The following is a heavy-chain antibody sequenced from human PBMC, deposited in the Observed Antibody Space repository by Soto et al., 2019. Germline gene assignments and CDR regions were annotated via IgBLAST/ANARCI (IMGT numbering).Heavy chain of an antibody. D-gene: IGHD2-15*01. J-gene: IGHJ5*02. CDR3: ARHSVAHRKNNWFQP. V-gene: IGHV4-39*01. CDR1: GDSIISSDFY. CDR2: IFYLGSS. Sequence: PSETLSLTCTVSGDSIISSDFYWGWFRQPPGKGLEWIGSIFYLGSSYYNPSLKSRVTMSVDTSKNQFSMRLRSVTAADTALYFCARHSVAHRKNNWFQPLGQAIMVPVSS.